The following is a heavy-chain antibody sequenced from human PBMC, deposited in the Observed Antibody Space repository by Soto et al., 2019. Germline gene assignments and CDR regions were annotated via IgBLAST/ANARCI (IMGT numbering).Heavy chain of an antibody. Sequence: PSATLSLTCHVSGCSIGSYYWNWLRQPAGKGLEWIGYVYYTGSTNYNPSLEGRATISVDSSKNQVSLNLRSVTAADSATYYCARVITYHYGMDVWGQGITVTVSS. CDR1: GCSIGSYY. V-gene: IGHV4-59*01. CDR3: ARVITYHYGMDV. D-gene: IGHD3-16*01. J-gene: IGHJ6*02. CDR2: VYYTGST.